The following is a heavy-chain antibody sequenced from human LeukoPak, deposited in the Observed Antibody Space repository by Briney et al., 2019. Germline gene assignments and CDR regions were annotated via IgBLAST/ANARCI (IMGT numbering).Heavy chain of an antibody. D-gene: IGHD3-10*01. V-gene: IGHV3-7*01. J-gene: IGHJ6*03. CDR1: GFTFSSYG. Sequence: PGGSLRLSCAASGFTFSSYGMHWVRQAPGKGLEWVANIKQDGSEKYYVDSVKGRFTISRDNAKNSLYLQMNSLRAEDTAVYYCARSSEDYYYYYYMDVWGKGTRVTVSS. CDR2: IKQDGSEK. CDR3: ARSSEDYYYYYYMDV.